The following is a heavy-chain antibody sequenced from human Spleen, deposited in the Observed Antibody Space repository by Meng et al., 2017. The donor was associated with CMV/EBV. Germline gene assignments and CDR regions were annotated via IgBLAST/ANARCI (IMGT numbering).Heavy chain of an antibody. Sequence: GGSLRLSCAASGFTFSSYGMHWVRQAPGKGLEWVSYISSSGSTIYYADSVKGRFTISRDNAKNSLYLQMNSLRAEDTAVYYCARDASSSGSYFWDYWGQGTLVTVSS. D-gene: IGHD1-26*01. J-gene: IGHJ4*02. CDR2: ISSSGSTI. V-gene: IGHV3-48*04. CDR1: GFTFSSYG. CDR3: ARDASSSGSYFWDY.